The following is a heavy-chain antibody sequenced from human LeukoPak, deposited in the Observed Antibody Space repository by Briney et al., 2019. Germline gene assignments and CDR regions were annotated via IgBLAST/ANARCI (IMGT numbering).Heavy chain of an antibody. D-gene: IGHD5-18*01. J-gene: IGHJ4*02. CDR3: AKDYTAMVRGPDY. Sequence: GRSLRLSCAASGFTFYDYAMHWVRQAPGKGLEWVSGISWNSGSIGYADSVKGRFTISRDNAKNSLYLQMNSLRAEDTALYYCAKDYTAMVRGPDYWGQGTLVTVSS. CDR2: ISWNSGSI. V-gene: IGHV3-9*01. CDR1: GFTFYDYA.